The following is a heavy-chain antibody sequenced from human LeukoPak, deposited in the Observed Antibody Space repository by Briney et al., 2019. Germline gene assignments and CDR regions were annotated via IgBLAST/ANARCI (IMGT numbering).Heavy chain of an antibody. Sequence: GGSLRLSCAASGFTFSSYGMHWVRQAPGKGLEWVSFIRFDGSNKYYADSVKGRFTISRDNSKSTLYLQMNSLRAEDTAMYYCAKDRTALYYYGSGRSDYWGQGTLVTVSS. D-gene: IGHD3-10*01. CDR3: AKDRTALYYYGSGRSDY. V-gene: IGHV3-30*02. J-gene: IGHJ4*02. CDR2: IRFDGSNK. CDR1: GFTFSSYG.